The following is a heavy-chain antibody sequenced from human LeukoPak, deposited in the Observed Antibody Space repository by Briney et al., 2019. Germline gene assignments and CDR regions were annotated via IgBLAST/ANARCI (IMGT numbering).Heavy chain of an antibody. CDR2: IYYSGST. V-gene: IGHV4-59*01. CDR1: GGSISSYY. Sequence: SETLSLTCTVSGGSISSYYWSWIRQPPGKGLEWIGYIYYSGSTNYNPSLKSRVTISVDTSKNQFSLKLSSVTVADTAVYYCAREKGMDVWGQGTTVTVSS. J-gene: IGHJ6*02. CDR3: AREKGMDV.